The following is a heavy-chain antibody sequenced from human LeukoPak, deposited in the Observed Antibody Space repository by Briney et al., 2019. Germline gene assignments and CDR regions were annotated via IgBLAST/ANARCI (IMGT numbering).Heavy chain of an antibody. D-gene: IGHD4-17*01. CDR2: INPNSGGT. CDR1: GYTFTGYY. Sequence: ASVKVSCKASGYTFTGYYMHWVRQAPGQGLEWIGWINPNSGGTNCAQKFQGRVTMTRDTSISTAYMELSRLRSDDTAVYYCRTDRYGDYGDYIDYWGQGTLVTVSS. CDR3: RTDRYGDYGDYIDY. V-gene: IGHV1-2*02. J-gene: IGHJ4*02.